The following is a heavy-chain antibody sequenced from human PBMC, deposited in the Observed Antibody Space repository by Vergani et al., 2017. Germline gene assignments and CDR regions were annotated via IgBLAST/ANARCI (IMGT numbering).Heavy chain of an antibody. J-gene: IGHJ6*02. Sequence: EVLLVQSGADVKKPGESLRISCKGSGYSFTSYWISWVRQMPGKGLEWMGRIDPSDSYTNYSPSFQGHVTISADKSISTAYLQWSSLKASDTAMYYCARQVAVAGKWWGPYYYYGMDVWGQGTTVTVSS. CDR3: ARQVAVAGKWWGPYYYYGMDV. CDR1: GYSFTSYW. CDR2: IDPSDSYT. V-gene: IGHV5-10-1*01. D-gene: IGHD6-19*01.